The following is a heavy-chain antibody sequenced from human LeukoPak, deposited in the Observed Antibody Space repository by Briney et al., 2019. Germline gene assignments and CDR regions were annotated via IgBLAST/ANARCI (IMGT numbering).Heavy chain of an antibody. CDR2: INHSGST. CDR1: GGSFSGYY. Sequence: PSETLSLTCAVYGGSFSGYYWSWIRQPPGKGLEWIGEINHSGSTNYNPSLKSRVTISVDTSKNQFSLKLSSVTAADTAVCYCARGLRYPDYWGQGTLVTVSS. CDR3: ARGLRYPDY. D-gene: IGHD1-14*01. V-gene: IGHV4-34*01. J-gene: IGHJ4*02.